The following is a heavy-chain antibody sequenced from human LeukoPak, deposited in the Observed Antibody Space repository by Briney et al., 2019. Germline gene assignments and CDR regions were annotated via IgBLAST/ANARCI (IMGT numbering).Heavy chain of an antibody. D-gene: IGHD6-13*01. V-gene: IGHV3-53*01. CDR2: SYSGGTS. CDR1: GFTVSTDH. CDR3: ARVESAAGIFGWFDP. Sequence: PGGSLRLSCAASGFTVSTDHMSWVRQAPGKGLEWVAISYSGGTSQHAESVKGRFTISRDNSKNTLYLQMDSLRAEDTALYYCARVESAAGIFGWFDPWGQGTLVTVSS. J-gene: IGHJ5*02.